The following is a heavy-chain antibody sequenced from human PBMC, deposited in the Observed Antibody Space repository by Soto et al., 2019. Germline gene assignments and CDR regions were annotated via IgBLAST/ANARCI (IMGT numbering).Heavy chain of an antibody. CDR3: ARTLIDYGGPNWFDH. D-gene: IGHD4-17*01. J-gene: IGHJ5*02. V-gene: IGHV4-4*02. CDR1: GGSISSSNW. CDR2: IYHSGST. Sequence: SETLSLTCAVSGGSISSSNWWSWVRQPPGKGLEWIGEIYHSGSTNYNPSLKSRVTISVDKSKNQFSLKLSSVTAADTAVYYCARTLIDYGGPNWFDHWGQGTLVTVSS.